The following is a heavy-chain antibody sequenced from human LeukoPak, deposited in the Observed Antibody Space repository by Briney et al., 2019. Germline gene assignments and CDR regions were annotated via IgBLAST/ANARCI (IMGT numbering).Heavy chain of an antibody. Sequence: PSETLSLTCTASGGSISSYYWSWIRQPPGKGLEWIGYIYYSGSTNYNPSLKSRVTISVDTSKNQFSLKLSSVTAADTAVYYCATAKGSEYSSSSNWYFDLWGRGTLVTVSS. D-gene: IGHD6-6*01. J-gene: IGHJ2*01. V-gene: IGHV4-59*01. CDR2: IYYSGST. CDR3: ATAKGSEYSSSSNWYFDL. CDR1: GGSISSYY.